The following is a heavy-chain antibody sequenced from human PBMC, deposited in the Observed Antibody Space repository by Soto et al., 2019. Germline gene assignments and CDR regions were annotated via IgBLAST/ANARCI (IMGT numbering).Heavy chain of an antibody. Sequence: SLTCTVSGDSISSSSYYWGWIRQPPGKGLEWIGSIYYSGSTYYNPSLKSRVTISVDTSKNQFSLKLSSVTAADTAVYYCARGPDSSSWYWWFDPWGQGTLVTVSS. J-gene: IGHJ5*02. CDR2: IYYSGST. V-gene: IGHV4-39*01. CDR3: ARGPDSSSWYWWFDP. CDR1: GDSISSSSYY. D-gene: IGHD6-13*01.